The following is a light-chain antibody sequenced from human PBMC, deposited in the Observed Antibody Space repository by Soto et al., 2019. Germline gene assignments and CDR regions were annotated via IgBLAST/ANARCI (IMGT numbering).Light chain of an antibody. CDR2: GAS. Sequence: EIVMTQSPATLSLSPGERATLSCRASQSVSSNLAWYQQKPGQAPRLLIYGASTRATGIPARFSGSGSGTEFTFTVSSLQSEDFAVYYCQQYSNWPPTFGGGTKVEIK. J-gene: IGKJ4*01. CDR1: QSVSSN. CDR3: QQYSNWPPT. V-gene: IGKV3-15*01.